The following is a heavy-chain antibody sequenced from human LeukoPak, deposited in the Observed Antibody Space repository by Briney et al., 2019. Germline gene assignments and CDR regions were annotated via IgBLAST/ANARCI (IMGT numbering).Heavy chain of an antibody. CDR2: IYTGGIT. CDR1: GFTVSSNY. V-gene: IGHV3-66*01. J-gene: IGHJ4*02. Sequence: GGSLRLSCAVSGFTVSSNYMSWVRQAPGKGLEWVSVIYTGGITYDADSVKGRFTISRDNSNNTLYLQMNSLRADDTAVYFCARGWGSGYLDYWGQGTLVTVSS. D-gene: IGHD3-22*01. CDR3: ARGWGSGYLDY.